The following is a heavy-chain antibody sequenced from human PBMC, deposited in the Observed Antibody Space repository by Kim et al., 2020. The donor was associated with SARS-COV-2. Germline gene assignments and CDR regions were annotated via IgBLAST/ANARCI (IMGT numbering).Heavy chain of an antibody. CDR1: GGSFSGYY. CDR2: INHSGRT. D-gene: IGHD3-10*01. J-gene: IGHJ2*01. V-gene: IGHV4-34*01. Sequence: SETLSLTCAVYGGSFSGYYWSWIRQPPGKELEWIGEINHSGRTNYNPSLKSRVTISVDTSKNQFSLKLTSVTAADTAVYYCARRLSNTSGWGRHYCDLWG. CDR3: ARRLSNTSGWGRHYCDL.